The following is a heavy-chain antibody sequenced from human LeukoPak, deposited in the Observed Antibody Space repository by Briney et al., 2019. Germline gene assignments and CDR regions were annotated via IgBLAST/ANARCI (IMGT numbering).Heavy chain of an antibody. J-gene: IGHJ4*02. D-gene: IGHD1-1*01. CDR1: GGSFSNYY. CDR2: INHDGSTT. V-gene: IGHV4-34*01. CDR3: ARQGELEVFDY. Sequence: PSETLSLTCAVYGGSFSNYYWSWIRQPPGTGLEWIGEINHDGSTTNYNPSLKSRVIISVDTSKNQFSLRLISVTAADTAVYYCARQGELEVFDYWGQGTLVTVSS.